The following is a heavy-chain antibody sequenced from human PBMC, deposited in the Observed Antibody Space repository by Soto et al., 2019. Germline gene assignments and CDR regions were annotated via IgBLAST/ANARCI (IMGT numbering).Heavy chain of an antibody. CDR1: GFTFSDYY. D-gene: IGHD3-3*01. CDR3: ARDLLGITIFGVATGYGMDV. V-gene: IGHV3-11*06. J-gene: IGHJ6*02. CDR2: ISSSSSYT. Sequence: PGGSLRLSCAASGFTFSDYYMSWIRQAPGKGLEWVSYISSSSSYTNYADSVKGRFTISRDNAKNSLYLQMNSLRAEDTAVYYCARDLLGITIFGVATGYGMDVWGQGTTVTVSS.